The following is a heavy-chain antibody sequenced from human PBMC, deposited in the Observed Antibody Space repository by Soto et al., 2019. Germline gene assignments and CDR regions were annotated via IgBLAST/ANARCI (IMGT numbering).Heavy chain of an antibody. CDR3: ARGLSVTVTTPSYYFDS. V-gene: IGHV4-30-4*01. D-gene: IGHD4-17*01. Sequence: SETLSLTCTFSGGSLSSGDYYWSWIRQPPGKGLEWIGYIYYSGSIHYNPSLKSRIIMSVDTSEGQFSLKLKSVTAADTAVYYCARGLSVTVTTPSYYFDSWGRGALVTVSS. CDR2: IYYSGSI. J-gene: IGHJ4*02. CDR1: GGSLSSGDYY.